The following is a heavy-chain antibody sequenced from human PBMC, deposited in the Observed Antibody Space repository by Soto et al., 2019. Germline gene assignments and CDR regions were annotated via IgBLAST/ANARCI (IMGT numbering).Heavy chain of an antibody. CDR2: IYHTGSP. CDR1: GASINSYY. V-gene: IGHV4-59*01. Sequence: QVQLQESGPGLVKASETLSLTCSVSGASINSYYWSWLRQPPGQGLEWIGYIYHTGSPSYNPSVKSRGTISLVTSKNQISLQLKSVTSADTAVYYCATVKRKSGYEGAFDIWGPGAMVIFSS. CDR3: ATVKRKSGYEGAFDI. D-gene: IGHD5-12*01. J-gene: IGHJ3*02.